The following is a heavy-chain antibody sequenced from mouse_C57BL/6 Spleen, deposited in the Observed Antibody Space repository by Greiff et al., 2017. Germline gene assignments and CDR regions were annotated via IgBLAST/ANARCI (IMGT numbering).Heavy chain of an antibody. Sequence: EVKLEESGAELVRPGSSVKMSCKTSGYTFTSYGINWVKQRPGQGLEWIGYIYIGNGYTEYNEKFKGKATLTSDTSSSTAYMQLSSLTSEDAAIYFCARRNYGSPYYAMDYWGQGTSVTVSS. J-gene: IGHJ4*01. D-gene: IGHD1-1*01. CDR2: IYIGNGYT. CDR1: GYTFTSYG. CDR3: ARRNYGSPYYAMDY. V-gene: IGHV1-58*01.